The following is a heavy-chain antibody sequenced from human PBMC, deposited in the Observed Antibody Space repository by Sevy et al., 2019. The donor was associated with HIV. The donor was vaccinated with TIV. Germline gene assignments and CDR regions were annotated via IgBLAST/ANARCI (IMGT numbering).Heavy chain of an antibody. J-gene: IGHJ4*02. V-gene: IGHV4-34*01. CDR2: INHSGST. CDR1: GGSFSGYY. Sequence: SETLSLTCAVYGGSFSGYYRSWIRQPPGKGLEWIGEINHSGSTNYNPSLKSRVTISVDTSKNQFSLKLSSVTAADTAVYYCARGVAAAGGGFDYWGQGTLVTVSS. CDR3: ARGVAAAGGGFDY. D-gene: IGHD6-13*01.